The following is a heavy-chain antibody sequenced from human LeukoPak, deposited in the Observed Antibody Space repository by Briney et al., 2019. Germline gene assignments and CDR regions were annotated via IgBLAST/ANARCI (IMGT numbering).Heavy chain of an antibody. Sequence: PSETLSLTCTVSGGSISSYYWSWIRQPAGKGLEWIGRIYTSGSTDYNPSLKSRVTISVDASKNQFSLRLSSVIAADTAVYYCARVTSSLYYGMDVWGQGTTVTVSS. CDR3: ARVTSSLYYGMDV. CDR1: GGSISSYY. CDR2: IYTSGST. V-gene: IGHV4-4*07. J-gene: IGHJ6*02. D-gene: IGHD6-6*01.